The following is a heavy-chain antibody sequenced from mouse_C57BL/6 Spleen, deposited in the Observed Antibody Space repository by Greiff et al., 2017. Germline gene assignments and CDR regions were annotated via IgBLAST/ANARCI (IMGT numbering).Heavy chain of an antibody. V-gene: IGHV1-82*01. CDR2: IYPGDGDT. D-gene: IGHD2-13*01. CDR1: GYAFSSSW. J-gene: IGHJ3*01. CDR3: ARDGGLLVFAY. Sequence: QVQLQQSGPELVKPGASVKISCKASGYAFSSSWMNWVKQRPGKGLEWIGRIYPGDGDTNYNGKFKGKATLTADKSSSTAYMQRSSLTSEDSAVYFCARDGGLLVFAYWGQGTLVTVSA.